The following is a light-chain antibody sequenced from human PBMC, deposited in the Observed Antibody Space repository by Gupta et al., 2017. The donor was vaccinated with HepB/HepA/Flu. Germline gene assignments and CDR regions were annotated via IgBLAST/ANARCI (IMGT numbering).Light chain of an antibody. CDR3: QQSYKTPPT. CDR1: QSISNY. J-gene: IGKJ4*01. CDR2: FAS. Sequence: DIQMTQYPSSLSASVGDRVTITCRSSQSISNYLNWYHQKPGKAPKLLISFASTLQSGVPSRFSGSGSGTDFTLTIRSLQPEDFAICYCQQSYKTPPTFGGGTKVEIK. V-gene: IGKV1-39*01.